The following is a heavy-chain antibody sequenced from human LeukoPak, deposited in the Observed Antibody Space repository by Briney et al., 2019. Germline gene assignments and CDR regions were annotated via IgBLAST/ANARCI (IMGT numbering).Heavy chain of an antibody. CDR1: GFTFSSYA. J-gene: IGHJ4*02. CDR2: ISGSGGST. D-gene: IGHD3-22*01. CDR3: AKDRADSSGYYDY. V-gene: IGHV3-23*01. Sequence: GGSLRLSCAASGFTFSSYAMSWVRQAPGKGLEWISAISGSGGSTYYADSVKGRFTISRDNSKNTLYLQMNSLRAEDTAVYYCAKDRADSSGYYDYWGQGTLVTVSS.